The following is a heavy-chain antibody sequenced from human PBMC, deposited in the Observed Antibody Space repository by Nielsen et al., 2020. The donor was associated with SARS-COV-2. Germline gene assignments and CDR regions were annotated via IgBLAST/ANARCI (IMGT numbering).Heavy chain of an antibody. CDR2: ISGSGGST. D-gene: IGHD1-26*01. J-gene: IGHJ4*02. Sequence: GESLKISCAASGFTFSSYAMSWVRQAPGKGLEWVSAISGSGGSTYYADSVKGRFTISRDNSKNTLYLQMNSLRAEDTAVYYCAREVRWGATTISPLCYWGQGTLVTVSS. CDR3: AREVRWGATTISPLCY. CDR1: GFTFSSYA. V-gene: IGHV3-23*01.